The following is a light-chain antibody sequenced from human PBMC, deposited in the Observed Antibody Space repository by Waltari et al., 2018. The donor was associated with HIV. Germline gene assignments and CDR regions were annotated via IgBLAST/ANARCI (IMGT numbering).Light chain of an antibody. CDR2: GAS. Sequence: EIVMTQSPATLSVSPGERATLSCRASQSVSSNLAWYQQKPGQAPRLLIYGASTRATGIPARFSGSGSGTEFTLTISNLQSEDFAIYYCQQFHNWPRTFGQGTKVEIK. J-gene: IGKJ1*01. CDR1: QSVSSN. V-gene: IGKV3-15*01. CDR3: QQFHNWPRT.